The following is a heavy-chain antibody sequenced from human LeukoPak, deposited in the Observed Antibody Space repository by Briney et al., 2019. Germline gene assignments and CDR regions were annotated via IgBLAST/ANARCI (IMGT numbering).Heavy chain of an antibody. CDR3: ASSSWSSTNWYFDL. J-gene: IGHJ2*01. V-gene: IGHV4-39*07. CDR1: GGSISSSSYY. Sequence: PSETLSLTCTVSGGSISSSSYYWGWIRQPPGKGLEWIGEINQSGSTNYHPSLKSRVTISVDTSKNQFSLKLSSVTAADTAVYYCASSSWSSTNWYFDLWGRGALVTVSS. CDR2: INQSGST. D-gene: IGHD6-13*01.